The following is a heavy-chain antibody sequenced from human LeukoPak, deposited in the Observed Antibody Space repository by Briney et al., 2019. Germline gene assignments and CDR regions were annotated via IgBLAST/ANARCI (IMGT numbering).Heavy chain of an antibody. V-gene: IGHV3-30*18. CDR3: AKDSIAAAGTFDY. CDR2: ISYDGSNK. D-gene: IGHD6-13*01. Sequence: PGGSLRLSCAASGFTFSSYGMHWVRQAPDKGLEWMAVISYDGSNKYYADSVKGRFTISRDNSKNTLYLQMNSLRAEDTAVYYCAKDSIAAAGTFDYWGQGTLVTVSS. J-gene: IGHJ4*02. CDR1: GFTFSSYG.